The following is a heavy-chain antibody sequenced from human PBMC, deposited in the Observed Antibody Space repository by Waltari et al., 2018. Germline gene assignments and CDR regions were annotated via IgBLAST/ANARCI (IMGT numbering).Heavy chain of an antibody. CDR2: MSGSGGIT. CDR1: GFTFSTYA. J-gene: IGHJ4*02. Sequence: EVQLLESGGGLVQPGGSLRLSCAASGFTFSTYAMSWVLQAPGKGLEWVSSMSGSGGITYYADSVKGRFTISRDNSKKTLYMEMNSLRVEDTAVFYCAKGVRTYNWNDVFDYWGQGTVVAVSS. CDR3: AKGVRTYNWNDVFDY. V-gene: IGHV3-23*01. D-gene: IGHD1-1*01.